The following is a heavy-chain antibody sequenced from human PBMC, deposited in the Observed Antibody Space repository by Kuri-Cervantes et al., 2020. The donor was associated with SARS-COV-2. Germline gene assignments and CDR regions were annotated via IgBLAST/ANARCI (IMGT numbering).Heavy chain of an antibody. J-gene: IGHJ2*01. CDR1: GYTFTNSG. Sequence: ASVKVSCKASGYTFTNSGINWVRQAPGQGLEWMGWISTYNGDTNFAQKFQGRITMTTDTPTSTDYMELRSLRSDDTAVYYCARVIGSSWQSGWYFDLWGRGTLVTVSS. D-gene: IGHD6-13*01. CDR2: ISTYNGDT. CDR3: ARVIGSSWQSGWYFDL. V-gene: IGHV1-18*04.